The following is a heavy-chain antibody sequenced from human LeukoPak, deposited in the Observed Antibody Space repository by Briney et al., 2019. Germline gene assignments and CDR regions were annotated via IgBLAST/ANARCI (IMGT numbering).Heavy chain of an antibody. Sequence: SESLSLTCGVSGGSISSTNWWTWVRQPPGKGLEWIGEVHLDGRTNYNPSLESRLTMSVDLSENHISLKLTSVTAADTAVYYCAREGGFYRPLDYSGQGTLVTVSS. V-gene: IGHV4-4*02. CDR3: AREGGFYRPLDY. D-gene: IGHD3-3*01. CDR1: GGSISSTNW. CDR2: VHLDGRT. J-gene: IGHJ4*02.